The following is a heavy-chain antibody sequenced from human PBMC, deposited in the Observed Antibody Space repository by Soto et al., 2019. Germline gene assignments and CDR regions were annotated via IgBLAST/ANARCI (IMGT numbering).Heavy chain of an antibody. V-gene: IGHV4-31*03. D-gene: IGHD6-6*01. CDR2: IYYSGTT. J-gene: IGHJ5*02. Sequence: VQLQESGPGLVKPSQTLSLTCTVSGGSISSGYYYWSWIRQHPGKGLEWIGYIYYSGTTYYNPSLKRRITISVDTSKNQFSLNLTSVTAADTAVYYCARAEAYSSSWGLFDPWGQGTLVTVSS. CDR3: ARAEAYSSSWGLFDP. CDR1: GGSISSGYYY.